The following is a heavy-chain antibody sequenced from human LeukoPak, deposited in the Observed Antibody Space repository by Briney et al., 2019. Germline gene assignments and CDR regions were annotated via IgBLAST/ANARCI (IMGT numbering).Heavy chain of an antibody. D-gene: IGHD3-10*01. CDR2: ISSSGSTI. J-gene: IGHJ3*02. CDR3: AREYGGLGDAFDI. V-gene: IGHV3-48*03. Sequence: PGGSLRLSCAASGFTFSSYEMNWVRQAPGKGLEWVSYISSSGSTIYYADSVKGRFTISRDNAKNSLYLQMNSLRAEDTAVYYCAREYGGLGDAFDIWGQGTMVTVSS. CDR1: GFTFSSYE.